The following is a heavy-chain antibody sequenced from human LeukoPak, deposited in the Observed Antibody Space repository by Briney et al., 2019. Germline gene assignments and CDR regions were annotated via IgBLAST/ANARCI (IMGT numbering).Heavy chain of an antibody. CDR2: IYDSGST. CDR3: AKSSTGWPLFDS. V-gene: IGHV4-4*08. D-gene: IGHD6-19*01. J-gene: IGHJ4*02. CDR1: GYSISSGHY. Sequence: SETLSLTCTVSGYSISSGHYWSWIRQPPGKGLEWIGYIYDSGSTKYNPSLRSRVTISLDTSKSQFSLKLRSVTAADTAMYYCAKSSTGWPLFDSWGQGTLVTVSS.